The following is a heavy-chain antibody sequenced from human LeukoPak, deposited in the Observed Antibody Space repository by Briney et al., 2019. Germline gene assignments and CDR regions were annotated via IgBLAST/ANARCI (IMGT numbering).Heavy chain of an antibody. CDR1: GGSFSGYY. CDR2: INHSGST. Sequence: SETLSLTCAVYGGSFSGYYWSWIRQPPGKGLEWIGEINHSGSTNYNPSLKSRVTISVDTSKNQFSLKLSSVTAADTAVYYCASEHDYGDYSLDYWGQGTLVTVSS. CDR3: ASEHDYGDYSLDY. V-gene: IGHV4-34*01. J-gene: IGHJ4*02. D-gene: IGHD4-17*01.